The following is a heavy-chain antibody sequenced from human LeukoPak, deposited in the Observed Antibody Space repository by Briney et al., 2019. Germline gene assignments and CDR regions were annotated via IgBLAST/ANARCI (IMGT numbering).Heavy chain of an antibody. Sequence: PSETLSLTCTVSGGSISSGSYYWSWIRQPAGKGLEWIGRIYTSGSTNYNPSLKSRVTISVDTSKNQFSLKLSSVTAADTAVYYCARESEVAANFGFDYWGQGTLVTVSS. V-gene: IGHV4-61*02. CDR2: IYTSGST. J-gene: IGHJ4*02. D-gene: IGHD2-15*01. CDR3: ARESEVAANFGFDY. CDR1: GGSISSGSYY.